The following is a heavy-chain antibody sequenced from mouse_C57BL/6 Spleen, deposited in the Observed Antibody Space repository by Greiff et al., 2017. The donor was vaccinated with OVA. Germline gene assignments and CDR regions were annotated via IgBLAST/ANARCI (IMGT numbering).Heavy chain of an antibody. J-gene: IGHJ4*01. CDR3: ARAFGSYEAMDY. V-gene: IGHV1-69*01. CDR1: GYTFTSYW. CDR2: IDPSDSYT. D-gene: IGHD2-3*01. Sequence: QVQLQQPGAELVMPGASVKLSCKASGYTFTSYWMHWVKQRPGQGLEWIGEIDPSDSYTNYNQKFKGKSTLTVDKSSSTAYMQLSSLTSEDSAVYYCARAFGSYEAMDYWGQGTSVTVSS.